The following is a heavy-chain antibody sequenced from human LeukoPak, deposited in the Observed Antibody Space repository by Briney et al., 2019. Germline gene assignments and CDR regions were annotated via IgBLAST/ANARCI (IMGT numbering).Heavy chain of an antibody. V-gene: IGHV1-18*01. J-gene: IGHJ4*02. CDR3: ARPKVYDFWSGHSEYYFDY. CDR1: GYTFTSYG. D-gene: IGHD3-3*01. Sequence: ASVKVSCKASGYTFTSYGISWVRQAPGQGLEWMGWISAYNGNTNYAQKLQGRVTMTTDTSTSTAYMELRSLRSDDTAVYYCARPKVYDFWSGHSEYYFDYWGQGTLVTVSS. CDR2: ISAYNGNT.